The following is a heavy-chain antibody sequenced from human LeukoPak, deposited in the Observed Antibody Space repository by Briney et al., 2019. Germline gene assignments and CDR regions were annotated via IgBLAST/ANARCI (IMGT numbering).Heavy chain of an antibody. D-gene: IGHD2-2*01. Sequence: SETLSLTCTVSGGSISSDCWSWIRQPPGKGLEWIGYISHSGSTTYNPSLKSRVAISVDTSKNQLSLKLSSVTAADTAVYYCARSVVLYYFDYWGQGILVTVSS. V-gene: IGHV4-59*01. J-gene: IGHJ4*02. CDR2: ISHSGST. CDR3: ARSVVLYYFDY. CDR1: GGSISSDC.